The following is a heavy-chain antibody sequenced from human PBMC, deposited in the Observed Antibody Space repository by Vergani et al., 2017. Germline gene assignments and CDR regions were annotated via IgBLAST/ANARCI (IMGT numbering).Heavy chain of an antibody. CDR3: ARHKEQLVPWNYYYYYYMDV. CDR2: IYYSGST. J-gene: IGHJ6*03. Sequence: QVQLQESGPGLVKPSETLTLTCDVSDSSIMTNPYWGWIRQPPGKGLEWIGTIYYSGSTYYNPSLKSRVTISVDTSKNQFSLKLNSVTAADTAVYYCARHKEQLVPWNYYYYYYMDVWGKGTTVTVSS. V-gene: IGHV4-38-2*01. CDR1: DSSIMTNPY. D-gene: IGHD6-13*01.